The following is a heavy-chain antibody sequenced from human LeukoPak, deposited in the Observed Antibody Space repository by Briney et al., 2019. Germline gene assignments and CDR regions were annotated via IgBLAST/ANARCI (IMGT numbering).Heavy chain of an antibody. Sequence: GGSLRLSCVNSGFTFNIYAMNWVRQAPGKGLEWVSTINVSGGNTYYADSVKGRFIISRDNAKNSLYLQMNSLRAEDTALYHCARGGYYYDSSGYLLDYWGQGTLVTVSS. V-gene: IGHV3-23*01. CDR1: GFTFNIYA. J-gene: IGHJ4*02. CDR3: ARGGYYYDSSGYLLDY. CDR2: INVSGGNT. D-gene: IGHD3-22*01.